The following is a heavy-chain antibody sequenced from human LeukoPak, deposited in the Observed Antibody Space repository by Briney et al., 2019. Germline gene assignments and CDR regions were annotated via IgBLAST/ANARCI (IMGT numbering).Heavy chain of an antibody. V-gene: IGHV3-23*01. CDR1: GFSFSSYA. Sequence: PGGSLRLSCAASGFSFSSYAMSWVRQAPGKGLEWVSGISGSGGSTDYADSVRGRFTISRDKTQNTLLLQMKNLRAEDTAVYFCAKDGDSSGALYKYGTYYGLDVWGQGTTVTVSS. CDR3: AKDGDSSGALYKYGTYYGLDV. D-gene: IGHD6-19*01. J-gene: IGHJ6*02. CDR2: ISGSGGST.